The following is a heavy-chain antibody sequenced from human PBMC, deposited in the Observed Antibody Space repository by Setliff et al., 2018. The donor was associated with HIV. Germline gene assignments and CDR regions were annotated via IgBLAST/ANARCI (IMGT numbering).Heavy chain of an antibody. CDR3: ARPHSGRGGGAWFDP. V-gene: IGHV4-39*01. D-gene: IGHD6-19*01. J-gene: IGHJ5*02. CDR2: ILSGRDT. Sequence: SETLSLTCSVSGASITRGGDFWSWIRQHPGKGLEWIGNILSGRDTYYNPSLKSRVSMSVDTSKNQFSLRLTSVTAADTAVYFCARPHSGRGGGAWFDPWGQGTLVTVSS. CDR1: GASITRGGDF.